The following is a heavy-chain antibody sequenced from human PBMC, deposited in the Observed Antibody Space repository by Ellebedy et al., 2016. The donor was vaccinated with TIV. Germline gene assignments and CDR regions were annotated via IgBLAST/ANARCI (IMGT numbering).Heavy chain of an antibody. V-gene: IGHV3-11*01. Sequence: PGGSLRLSCAASGFTFSGYYMSRFRQAPGKGPEWVSYISYSGDLMYYADSVKGRFTTSRDNAGNSLYLQMNSLRAEDTAVYYCARLGVIAAAGASDYWGQGTLVIVSS. CDR2: ISYSGDLM. CDR3: ARLGVIAAAGASDY. D-gene: IGHD6-13*01. CDR1: GFTFSGYY. J-gene: IGHJ4*02.